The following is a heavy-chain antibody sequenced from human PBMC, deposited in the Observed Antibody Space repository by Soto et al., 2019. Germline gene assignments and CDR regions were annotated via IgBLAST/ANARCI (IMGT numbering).Heavy chain of an antibody. CDR2: INHSGST. J-gene: IGHJ6*02. D-gene: IGHD2-21*01. CDR3: ARGGIILVYYYYYGMDV. CDR1: GGSFSGYY. Sequence: PSETLSLTCAVYGGSFSGYYWSWIRQPPGKGLEWIGEINHSGSTNYNPSLKSRVTISVDTSKNRFSLKLSSVTAADTAVYYCARGGIILVYYYYYGMDVWGQGTTVTVSS. V-gene: IGHV4-34*01.